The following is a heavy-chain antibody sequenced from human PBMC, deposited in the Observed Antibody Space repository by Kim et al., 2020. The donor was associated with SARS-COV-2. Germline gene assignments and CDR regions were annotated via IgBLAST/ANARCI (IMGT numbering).Heavy chain of an antibody. V-gene: IGHV4-59*13. CDR3: ARVPAWLLSWEGDDAFDI. D-gene: IGHD3-22*01. CDR1: GGSISSYY. Sequence: SENLSLTCTVSGGSISSYYWSWIRQPPGKGLEWIGYIYYSGSTNYNPSLKSQVTISVDTSKNQFSLKLSSVTAADTAVYYCARVPAWLLSWEGDDAFDIWGQGTMVTVSS. J-gene: IGHJ3*02. CDR2: IYYSGST.